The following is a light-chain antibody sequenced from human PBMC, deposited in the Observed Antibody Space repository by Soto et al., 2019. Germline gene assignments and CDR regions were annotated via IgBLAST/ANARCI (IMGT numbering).Light chain of an antibody. Sequence: QSALAQPPSASGSPGQSVTISCTGSGSDIGAYNFVSWYEQHPGKAPKLMIFGVIERPSGVPDRFSGSKSGNTASLTVSGLQADDEAVYYCYSYAGRNIWVFGGGTKLTVL. J-gene: IGLJ3*02. CDR1: GSDIGAYNF. V-gene: IGLV2-8*01. CDR3: YSYAGRNIWV. CDR2: GVI.